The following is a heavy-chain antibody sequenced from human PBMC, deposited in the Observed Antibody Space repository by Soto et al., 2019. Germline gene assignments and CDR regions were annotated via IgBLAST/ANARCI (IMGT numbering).Heavy chain of an antibody. J-gene: IGHJ4*02. D-gene: IGHD6-13*01. CDR2: MSPNSGNA. V-gene: IGHV1-8*01. CDR1: GFTFTTYD. Sequence: QVQLVQSGAEVKKPGASVKVSCKASGFTFTTYDIHWVRQATGQGLEWMGWMSPNSGNAGYAQKFQGRVTMTRNTSISTAYMELSSLTSEDTALYYCARTPTYSRLGDSWGQGTLVTVAS. CDR3: ARTPTYSRLGDS.